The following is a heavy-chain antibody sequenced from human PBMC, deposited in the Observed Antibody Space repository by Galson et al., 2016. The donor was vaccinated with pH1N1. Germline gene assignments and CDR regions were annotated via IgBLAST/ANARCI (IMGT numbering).Heavy chain of an antibody. V-gene: IGHV3-53*01. CDR3: ARSRNLDV. Sequence: SLRLSCAASGFSVSRHWMSWVRQAPGQGLEWVSGIFNDGSTSYADSVKGRFTISRDNSKNTVYLEMNSLRAEDTAVYHCARSRNLDVWGQGTAVTVSS. CDR2: IFNDGST. CDR1: GFSVSRHW. J-gene: IGHJ6*02. D-gene: IGHD1-14*01.